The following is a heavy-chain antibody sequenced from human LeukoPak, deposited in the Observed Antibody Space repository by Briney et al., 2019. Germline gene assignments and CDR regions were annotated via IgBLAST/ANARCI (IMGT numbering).Heavy chain of an antibody. CDR3: AKDIRWLTPYYYGMDV. D-gene: IGHD3-22*01. CDR1: GYTFGSYS. J-gene: IGHJ6*02. V-gene: IGHV3-21*04. CDR2: FSSSSSYI. Sequence: GGSLRLSCAASGYTFGSYSMNWVRQSPGKGLEGVSSFSSSSSYIYYADSVKGRFTISRDNAKNSLYLQMNSLRVEDTALYYCAKDIRWLTPYYYGMDVWGQGTMVTVSS.